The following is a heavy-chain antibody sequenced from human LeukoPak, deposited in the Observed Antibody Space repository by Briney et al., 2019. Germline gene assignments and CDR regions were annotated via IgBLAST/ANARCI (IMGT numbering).Heavy chain of an antibody. D-gene: IGHD2-2*01. CDR3: ARGGTRYCTSTSCSDYYFYGMDV. CDR2: MNPNSANT. CDR1: GYTFSNYD. Sequence: ASVKVSCKASGYTFSNYDINWVRQATGQGLEWMGWMNPNSANTGYAQKLQGRVTMTRNTSINTAYMELSSLRSEDTAVYYCARGGTRYCTSTSCSDYYFYGMDVWGQGTTVTVSS. V-gene: IGHV1-8*01. J-gene: IGHJ6*02.